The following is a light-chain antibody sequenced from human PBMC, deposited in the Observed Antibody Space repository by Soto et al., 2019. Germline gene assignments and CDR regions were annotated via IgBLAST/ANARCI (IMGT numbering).Light chain of an antibody. J-gene: IGKJ2*03. CDR1: QSIDRW. CDR2: KAS. V-gene: IGKV1-5*03. Sequence: DIQMTQSPSTLSASVGGRVTITCRASQSIDRWLAWYQQKPGKAPNLLVFKASSLESGVPSRFSGSGCGTEFTLTITSLQPDDFATYYCQQYNSFPYSFGQGTRLEIK. CDR3: QQYNSFPYS.